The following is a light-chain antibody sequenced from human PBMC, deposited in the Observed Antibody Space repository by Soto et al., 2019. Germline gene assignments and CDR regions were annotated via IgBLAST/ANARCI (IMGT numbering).Light chain of an antibody. CDR3: QQYRRSPRIT. Sequence: EIVLTQSPGTLSLSPGERATLSCRASQSVSSSYLAWYQQKPGQAPRLLIYGASSRATGIPDRFSGSGSGTDFTLTISRLEPEDFAVYYCQQYRRSPRITFGQGTRPEIK. J-gene: IGKJ5*01. CDR2: GAS. V-gene: IGKV3-20*01. CDR1: QSVSSSY.